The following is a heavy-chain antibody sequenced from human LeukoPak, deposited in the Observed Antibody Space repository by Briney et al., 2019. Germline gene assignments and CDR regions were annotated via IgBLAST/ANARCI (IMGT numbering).Heavy chain of an antibody. CDR3: ARDQVSYYYDSSGLFDY. CDR1: GLSLNNYA. V-gene: IGHV3-23*01. D-gene: IGHD3-22*01. Sequence: PGGSLRLSCTASGLSLNNYAMSWVRQVPGMGLEWVSASSSSDDGKWYAESVRGRFTISRDTSKNTVYLQMNSLRAEDTAVYYCARDQVSYYYDSSGLFDYWGQGTLVTVSS. CDR2: SSSSDDGK. J-gene: IGHJ4*02.